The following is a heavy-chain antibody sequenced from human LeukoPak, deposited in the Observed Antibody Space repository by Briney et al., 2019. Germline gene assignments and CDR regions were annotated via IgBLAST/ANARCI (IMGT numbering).Heavy chain of an antibody. CDR2: IYLGDSNT. CDR3: ARGHEGFFDY. V-gene: IGHV5-51*01. Sequence: GESLKISCKGSGYSFTSYWIGWVRQIPGKGLEWMGIIYLGDSNTRYSPSFQGQVTISADKSISTAYLQWSSLRASDTAIYYCARGHEGFFDYWGQGTLVTVSS. CDR1: GYSFTSYW. J-gene: IGHJ4*02.